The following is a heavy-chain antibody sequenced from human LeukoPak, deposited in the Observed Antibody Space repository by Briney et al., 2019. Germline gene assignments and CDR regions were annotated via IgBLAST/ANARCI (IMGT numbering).Heavy chain of an antibody. CDR3: ARAYCVGDCSVLHIYFDN. CDR1: GYSISSGYL. CDR2: IYHSVTT. Sequence: SETLSLTCTVSGYSISSGYLWGWMRPPPGKWLEWIGSIYHSVTTHYNPSLKSRVTISLDTSKNQFSLKLSSVTAADTAVYYCARAYCVGDCSVLHIYFDNWGQGTLVTVSS. D-gene: IGHD2-21*02. V-gene: IGHV4-38-2*02. J-gene: IGHJ4*02.